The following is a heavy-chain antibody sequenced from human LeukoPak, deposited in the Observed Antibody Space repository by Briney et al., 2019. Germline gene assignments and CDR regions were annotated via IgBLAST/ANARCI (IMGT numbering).Heavy chain of an antibody. J-gene: IGHJ1*01. V-gene: IGHV4-31*03. CDR1: GDSISSGGYY. D-gene: IGHD1-26*01. CDR2: IYYSGST. CDR3: ARGGSNSYFQH. Sequence: SQTLSLTCTASGDSISSGGYYWSWIRQHPGKSLEWIGYIYYSGSTYYNPSLKSRVFIAVDTFENQFSLKLRSVTAADTAVYYCARGGSNSYFQHWGQGTLVTVSS.